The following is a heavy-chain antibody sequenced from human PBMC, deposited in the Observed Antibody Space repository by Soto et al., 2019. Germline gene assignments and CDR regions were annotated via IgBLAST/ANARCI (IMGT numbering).Heavy chain of an antibody. V-gene: IGHV4-31*03. J-gene: IGHJ4*02. CDR1: GGSITSGGYY. CDR2: IYYSGTT. CDR3: ARADSSGYNFEH. D-gene: IGHD3-22*01. Sequence: QVQLQESGPGLVQPSQTLSLSCTVSGGSITSGGYYWSWIRQHPGKGLEWIGYIYYSGTTYYNPSPKSRLTISLDTSRNQFCLEVNSVSAADAAVYYCARADSSGYNFEHWGQGTLVTVSS.